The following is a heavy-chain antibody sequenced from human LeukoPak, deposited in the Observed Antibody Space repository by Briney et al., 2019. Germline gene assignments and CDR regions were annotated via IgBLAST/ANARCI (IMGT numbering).Heavy chain of an antibody. CDR2: ISGGGGTT. V-gene: IGHV3-23*01. CDR1: GFTFTNYA. Sequence: PGGSLRLFCAASGFTFTNYAMSWVRQAPGEGLEWVSAISGGGGTTFYADSVKGRFTISRDNSKNTLYVQMNSLRAEDTAVYYCAKGDGYNYVPDDYWGQGTLVTVSS. J-gene: IGHJ4*02. CDR3: AKGDGYNYVPDDY. D-gene: IGHD5-24*01.